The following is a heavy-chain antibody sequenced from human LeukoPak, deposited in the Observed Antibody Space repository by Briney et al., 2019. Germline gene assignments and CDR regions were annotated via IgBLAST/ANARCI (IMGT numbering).Heavy chain of an antibody. CDR1: GGTFSSYA. CDR3: ARCSNSGSFPDLGAFDI. J-gene: IGHJ3*02. CDR2: IIPIFGTA. V-gene: IGHV1-69*05. Sequence: SVKLSCKASGGTFSSYAISWVRQAPGQGLEWMGGIIPIFGTAKYAQKFQGRGTITTDESTSTAYMELSSLRSEDAAVYYCARCSNSGSFPDLGAFDIWGQGTMVTVSS. D-gene: IGHD1-26*01.